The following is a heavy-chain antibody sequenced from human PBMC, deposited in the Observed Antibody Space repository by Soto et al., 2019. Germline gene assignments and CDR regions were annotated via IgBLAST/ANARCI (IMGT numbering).Heavy chain of an antibody. D-gene: IGHD3-10*01. CDR3: ARQGFGALHGLVDG. Sequence: QVQLQESGPGLVKPSETLSLSCTVSGGSISSYYWSWIRQPPGKGMEWIGYVHHSWGSTYNPSLQSRVAISLDTSKSQFSLKLTSVPATDTAVYYCARQGFGALHGLVDGWGQGTTVTVSS. V-gene: IGHV4-59*08. CDR2: VHHSWGS. CDR1: GGSISSYY. J-gene: IGHJ6*02.